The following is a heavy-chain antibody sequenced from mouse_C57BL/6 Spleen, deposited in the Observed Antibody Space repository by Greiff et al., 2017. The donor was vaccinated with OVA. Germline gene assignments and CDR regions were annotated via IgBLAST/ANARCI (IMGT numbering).Heavy chain of an antibody. V-gene: IGHV1-64*01. CDR3: ARERSGYFDY. J-gene: IGHJ2*01. Sequence: QVQLQQPGAELVKPGASVKLSCKASGYTFTSYWMHWVKQRPGQGLEWIGMIHPNSGRTNYNEKFKSKATLTVDKSSSTAYMQLSSLTSEDSAVYYCARERSGYFDYWGQGTTLTVSS. CDR1: GYTFTSYW. CDR2: IHPNSGRT. D-gene: IGHD3-2*02.